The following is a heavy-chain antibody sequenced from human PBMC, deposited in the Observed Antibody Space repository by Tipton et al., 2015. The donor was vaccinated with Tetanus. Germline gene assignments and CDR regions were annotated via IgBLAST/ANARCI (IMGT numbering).Heavy chain of an antibody. V-gene: IGHV4-59*11. Sequence: LRLSCSVSGGSFSGHFWSWLRQPPGKGLEWIGYIPHTGSTTYHPSLEGRVSISVDTSKNQFSLKVNSVTAADTAVYYCSRGGXXKASXAFDIWGXG. D-gene: IGHD2-21*01. CDR3: SRGGXXKASXAFDI. CDR2: IPHTGST. CDR1: GGSFSGHF. J-gene: IGHJ3*02.